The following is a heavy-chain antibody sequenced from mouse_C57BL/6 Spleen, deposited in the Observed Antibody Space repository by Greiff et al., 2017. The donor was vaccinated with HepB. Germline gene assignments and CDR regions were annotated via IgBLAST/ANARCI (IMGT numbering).Heavy chain of an antibody. CDR3: TRSGITTVVATYYFDY. CDR1: GYTFTDYE. D-gene: IGHD1-1*01. V-gene: IGHV1-15*01. J-gene: IGHJ2*01. Sequence: VHLVESGAELVRPGASVTLSCKASGYTFTDYEMHWVKQTPVHGLEWIGAIDPETGGTAYNQKFKGKAILTADKSSSTAYMELLSLTSEDSAVSYCTRSGITTVVATYYFDYWGQGTTLTVSS. CDR2: IDPETGGT.